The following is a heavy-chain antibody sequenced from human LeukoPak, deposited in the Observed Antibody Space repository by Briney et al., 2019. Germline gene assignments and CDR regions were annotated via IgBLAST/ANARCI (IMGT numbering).Heavy chain of an antibody. J-gene: IGHJ4*02. CDR3: AREYDRGLFDY. D-gene: IGHD3-9*01. CDR2: ISSSSSYI. V-gene: IGHV3-21*01. Sequence: PGGSLRLFCAASGFTFSSYSTNWVRQAPGKGLEWVSSISSSSSYIYYADSVKGRFTISRDNAKNSLYLQMNSLRAEDTAVYYCAREYDRGLFDYWGQGTLVTVSS. CDR1: GFTFSSYS.